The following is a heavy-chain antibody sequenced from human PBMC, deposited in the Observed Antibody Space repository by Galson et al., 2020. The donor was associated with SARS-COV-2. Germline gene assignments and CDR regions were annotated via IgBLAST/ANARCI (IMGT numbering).Heavy chain of an antibody. CDR1: GFTLSSYS. CDR3: AKSMIVVSWAFDI. CDR2: ISGSGGST. D-gene: IGHD3-22*01. V-gene: IGHV3-23*01. J-gene: IGHJ3*02. Sequence: TGGSLRLSCAASGFTLSSYSMSWVRQAPGKGLEWASAISGSGGSTYYADSVKGRFTISRDNSKNTLYLQMNSLRAEDTAVYYCAKSMIVVSWAFDIWGQGTMVTVSS.